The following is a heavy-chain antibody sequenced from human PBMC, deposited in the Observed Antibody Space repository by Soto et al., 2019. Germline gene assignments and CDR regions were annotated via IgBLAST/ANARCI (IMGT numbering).Heavy chain of an antibody. V-gene: IGHV3-53*01. CDR2: LYGRDST. Sequence: GGSLRLSCAASGLTVSSNYMNWVRQAPGKGLEWVSVLYGRDSTSYADSVKGRFTISRDRSKNTLYLQMNSLRVEDTAVYYCATDSGKLYYNYHSMDVWCQGTTLTVS. D-gene: IGHD3-10*01. CDR1: GLTVSSNY. CDR3: ATDSGKLYYNYHSMDV. J-gene: IGHJ6*02.